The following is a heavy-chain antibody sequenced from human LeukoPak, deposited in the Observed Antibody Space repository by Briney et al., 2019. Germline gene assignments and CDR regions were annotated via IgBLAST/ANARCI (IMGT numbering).Heavy chain of an antibody. Sequence: GGSLRLSCAASGFTFSSNGMHWVRQAPGKGLEWVAVISYDGSNKHYADSVKGRFTIFRDNSKNTLYLQMNSLRAEDTAVYYCAELGITMIGGVWGKGTTVTISS. CDR3: AELGITMIGGV. D-gene: IGHD3-10*02. CDR1: GFTFSSNG. J-gene: IGHJ6*04. V-gene: IGHV3-30*18. CDR2: ISYDGSNK.